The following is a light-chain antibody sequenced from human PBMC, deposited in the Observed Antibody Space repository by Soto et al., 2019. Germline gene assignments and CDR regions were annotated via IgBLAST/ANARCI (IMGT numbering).Light chain of an antibody. Sequence: QSALTQPASVSGSPGQSITISCTGTSSDVGGYNYVSWYQQYPGKAPKLMIYEVSNRPSGVSNRFSGSKSGNTASLTISGLQAEDDAAYYCSSYTSSSATVFGGGTKLTVL. J-gene: IGLJ2*01. V-gene: IGLV2-14*01. CDR1: SSDVGGYNY. CDR2: EVS. CDR3: SSYTSSSATV.